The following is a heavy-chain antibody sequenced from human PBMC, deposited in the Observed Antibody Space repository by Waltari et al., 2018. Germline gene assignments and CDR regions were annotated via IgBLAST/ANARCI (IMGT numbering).Heavy chain of an antibody. Sequence: EMQLVESGGGLVQLGGSLRLSCAASGFTARSNYMSWVRQAPGKGLEWVSVLYSTGDTHYAGSVKGRLTISRDDSKNTLYLQMNSLRAEDTAVYYCARGPRYCSSTSCSDYFDYWGQGTLVTVSS. D-gene: IGHD2-2*01. CDR2: LYSTGDT. CDR3: ARGPRYCSSTSCSDYFDY. V-gene: IGHV3-66*01. CDR1: GFTARSNY. J-gene: IGHJ4*02.